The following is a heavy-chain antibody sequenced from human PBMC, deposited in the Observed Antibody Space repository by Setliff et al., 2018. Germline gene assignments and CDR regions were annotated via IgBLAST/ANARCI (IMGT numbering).Heavy chain of an antibody. CDR2: IYNDGGS. D-gene: IGHD6-19*01. CDR3: ARGENLGWSEGYRFKS. CDR1: GGSISSGSYY. J-gene: IGHJ5*02. V-gene: IGHV4-61*02. Sequence: SETLSLTCTVSGGSISSGSYYWAWIRKPAGKGLEWVGRIYNDGGSYQNPSLKSRVTISIDTSKNQFSLKLRSVTAADTALYYCARGENLGWSEGYRFKSWGQGALVTVSS.